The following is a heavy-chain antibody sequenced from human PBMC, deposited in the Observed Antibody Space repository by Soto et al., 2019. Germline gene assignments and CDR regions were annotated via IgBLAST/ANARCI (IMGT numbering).Heavy chain of an antibody. Sequence: QVQLVQSGAEVKKPGASVKVSCKASGYTFTSYDINWVRQATGQGLEWMGWMNPNSGNTGYAQKFQGRVTMTRNTSLSTAYMELGSLRSEDTAVYYCGRGGVGAPVLYYYGMDVWGQGTTVTVSS. V-gene: IGHV1-8*01. D-gene: IGHD1-26*01. CDR3: GRGGVGAPVLYYYGMDV. CDR1: GYTFTSYD. CDR2: MNPNSGNT. J-gene: IGHJ6*02.